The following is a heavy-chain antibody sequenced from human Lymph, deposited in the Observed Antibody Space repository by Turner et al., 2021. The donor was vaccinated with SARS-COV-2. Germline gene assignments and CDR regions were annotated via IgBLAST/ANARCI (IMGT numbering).Heavy chain of an antibody. CDR3: ARDLGTYGMDV. J-gene: IGHJ6*02. Sequence: EVQLVETGGGLIQPGGSLRLSCAASGIIVSRNYMNWVRQAPGKGLGWVSVIYSGGTTYYADSVKGRFTISRDNSKNTLYLQMNSLRVEDTAVYYCARDLGTYGMDVWGQGTTVTVSS. CDR1: GIIVSRNY. CDR2: IYSGGTT. V-gene: IGHV3-53*02. D-gene: IGHD6-13*01.